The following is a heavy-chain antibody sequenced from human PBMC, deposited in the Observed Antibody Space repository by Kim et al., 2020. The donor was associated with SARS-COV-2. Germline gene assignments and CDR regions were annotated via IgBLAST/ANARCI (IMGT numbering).Heavy chain of an antibody. J-gene: IGHJ4*02. Sequence: YVDTVKGRLTTARDNAKNSLYLQMNSLRAEDTAVYYCARAGGDYDYYFDYWGQGTLVTVSS. D-gene: IGHD4-17*01. CDR3: ARAGGDYDYYFDY. V-gene: IGHV3-7*01.